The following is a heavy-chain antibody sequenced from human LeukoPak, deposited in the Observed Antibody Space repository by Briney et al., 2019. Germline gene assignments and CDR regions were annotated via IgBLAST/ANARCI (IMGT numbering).Heavy chain of an antibody. D-gene: IGHD6-19*01. CDR2: TSSSSSYI. V-gene: IGHV3-21*01. J-gene: IGHJ4*02. Sequence: GGSLRLSCAASGFTFSSYSMNWVRQAPGKGLEWVSSTSSSSSYIYYADSVKGRFTISRDNAKNSLYLQMNSLRAEDTAVYYCARAVAQMDYFDYWGQGTLVTVSS. CDR3: ARAVAQMDYFDY. CDR1: GFTFSSYS.